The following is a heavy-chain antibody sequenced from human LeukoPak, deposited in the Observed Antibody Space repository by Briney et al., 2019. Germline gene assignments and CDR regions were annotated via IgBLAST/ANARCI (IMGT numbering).Heavy chain of an antibody. D-gene: IGHD2-2*01. CDR2: ISSSGSTI. J-gene: IGHJ6*03. V-gene: IGHV3-11*04. CDR1: GFTFSDYY. CDR3: ATAPDIVVVPAAASTYYYYYMDV. Sequence: PGGSLRLSCAASGFTFSDYYMSWIRQAPGKGLEWVSYISSSGSTIYYADSVKGRFTISRDNAKNSLYLQMNSLRAEDTAVYYCATAPDIVVVPAAASTYYYYYMDVWGKGTTVTVSS.